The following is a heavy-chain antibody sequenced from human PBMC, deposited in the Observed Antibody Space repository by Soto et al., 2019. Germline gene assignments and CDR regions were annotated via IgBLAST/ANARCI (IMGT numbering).Heavy chain of an antibody. J-gene: IGHJ4*02. V-gene: IGHV1-69*13. Sequence: SVKVSCKASGGTFSSYAISWVRQAPGQGLEWMGGIIPIFGTANYAQKFQGRVTITADESTSTAYMELSSLRSEDTAVYYCARETYYDFWSGYSGFDYWGQGTLVTVSS. CDR1: GGTFSSYA. D-gene: IGHD3-3*01. CDR3: ARETYYDFWSGYSGFDY. CDR2: IIPIFGTA.